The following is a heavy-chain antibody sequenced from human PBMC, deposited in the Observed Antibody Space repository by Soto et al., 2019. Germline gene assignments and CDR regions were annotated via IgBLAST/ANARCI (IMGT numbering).Heavy chain of an antibody. V-gene: IGHV3-15*01. Sequence: GGSLRLSCAASGFTFSNAWMSWVRQAPGKGLEWVGRIKSKTDGGTTDYAAPVKGRFTISRDDSKNTLYLQMNSLKTEDTAVYYCTTDRITYYDYIWGSYSSSPPYDYWGQGTLVTVSS. CDR1: GFTFSNAW. D-gene: IGHD3-16*01. J-gene: IGHJ4*02. CDR3: TTDRITYYDYIWGSYSSSPPYDY. CDR2: IKSKTDGGTT.